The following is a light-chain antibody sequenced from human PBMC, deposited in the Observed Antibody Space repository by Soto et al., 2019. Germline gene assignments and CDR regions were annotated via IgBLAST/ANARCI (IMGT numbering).Light chain of an antibody. V-gene: IGKV1-39*01. CDR1: QSISTY. CDR3: QQRYSTPPT. CDR2: AAS. J-gene: IGKJ1*01. Sequence: DIQMTQSPSSLSASIGDRVTITCRASQSISTYLNWYQHKPGKAPKLLIYAASSLQSGVPSRFSGSGSGTDFTLTISSLQPEDFATYYCQQRYSTPPTFGQGTKVEIK.